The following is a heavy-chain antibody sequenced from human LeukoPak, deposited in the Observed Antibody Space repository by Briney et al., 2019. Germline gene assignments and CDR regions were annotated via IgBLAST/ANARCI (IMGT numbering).Heavy chain of an antibody. Sequence: GALRLSCAASGFTFSSYAMNWVRQAPGKGLEWVSMIYPDGNTFYTNSVKGRFTISRDNSKNTLDLQTSSLRAEDTAVYYCARRGHGYGSPFDYWGQGTLVTVSS. J-gene: IGHJ4*02. CDR3: ARRGHGYGSPFDY. V-gene: IGHV3-66*04. D-gene: IGHD5-18*01. CDR2: IYPDGNT. CDR1: GFTFSSYA.